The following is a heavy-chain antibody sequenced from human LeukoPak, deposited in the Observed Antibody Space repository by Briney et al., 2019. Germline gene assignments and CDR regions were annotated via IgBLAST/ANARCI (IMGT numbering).Heavy chain of an antibody. J-gene: IGHJ5*02. V-gene: IGHV4-39*01. CDR3: ARPRNLDSSAAHPNWFDP. Sequence: SETLSLTCTVSGGSISSSSYYWVWIRQPPGKGLEWIGSIYYSGSTYYNLSLRSRVTISVDTSKNQFSLKLSSVTAADTAAYYCARPRNLDSSAAHPNWFDPWGQGTLVTVSS. CDR2: IYYSGST. D-gene: IGHD1-1*01. CDR1: GGSISSSSYY.